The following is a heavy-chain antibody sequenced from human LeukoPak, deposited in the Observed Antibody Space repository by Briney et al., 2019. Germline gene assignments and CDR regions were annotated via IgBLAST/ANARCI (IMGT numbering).Heavy chain of an antibody. Sequence: PSETLSLTCTVSGGSVSSGSYYWSWIRQPPGKGLEWIGYIYYSGSTDYNASLKSRVTISVDTSKNQFSLKLTSVTAADTAVYFCARGKATLYGSGSYYFQGQALDYWGQGTLVTVSS. V-gene: IGHV4-61*01. D-gene: IGHD3-10*01. J-gene: IGHJ4*02. CDR1: GGSVSSGSYY. CDR2: IYYSGST. CDR3: ARGKATLYGSGSYYFQGQALDY.